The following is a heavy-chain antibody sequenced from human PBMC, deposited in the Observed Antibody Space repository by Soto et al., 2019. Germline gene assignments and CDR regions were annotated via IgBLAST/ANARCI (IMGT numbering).Heavy chain of an antibody. Sequence: GSLRLSCAASGFTFSSYDMHWVRQATGKGLEWVSAIGTAGDTYYPGSVKGRFTISRENAKNSLYLQMNSLRAGDTAVYYCAREGLSGGWFDPWGQGTLVTVSS. J-gene: IGHJ5*02. CDR3: AREGLSGGWFDP. V-gene: IGHV3-13*01. CDR2: IGTAGDT. CDR1: GFTFSSYD. D-gene: IGHD7-27*01.